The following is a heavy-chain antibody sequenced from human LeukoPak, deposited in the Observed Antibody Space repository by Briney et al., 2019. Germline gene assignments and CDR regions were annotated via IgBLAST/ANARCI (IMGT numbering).Heavy chain of an antibody. V-gene: IGHV3-21*01. J-gene: IGHJ4*02. CDR2: ISSSSSSYI. D-gene: IGHD3-16*02. CDR3: ARQQRLGELSLYH. CDR1: GFTFSSYS. Sequence: GGSLRLSCAASGFTFSSYSMNWVRQAPGKGLEWVSSISSSSSSYIYYADSVKGRFTISRDNAKNSLYLQMNSLRAEDTAVYYCARQQRLGELSLYHWGQGTLVTVSS.